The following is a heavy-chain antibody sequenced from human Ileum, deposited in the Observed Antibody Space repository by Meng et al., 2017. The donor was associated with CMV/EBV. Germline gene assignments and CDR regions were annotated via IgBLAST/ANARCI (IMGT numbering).Heavy chain of an antibody. Sequence: SVKVSCKASGGTFSSYAISWVRQAPGQGLEWMGCIIPIFGTPNYAQKFQGSVTITTDESTSTVYMELSSLRSEDTAVYYCARGGDYDFWSSSSYGIDVWGQGTTVTVSS. D-gene: IGHD3-3*01. CDR1: GGTFSSYA. CDR2: IIPIFGTP. V-gene: IGHV1-69*05. CDR3: ARGGDYDFWSSSSYGIDV. J-gene: IGHJ6*02.